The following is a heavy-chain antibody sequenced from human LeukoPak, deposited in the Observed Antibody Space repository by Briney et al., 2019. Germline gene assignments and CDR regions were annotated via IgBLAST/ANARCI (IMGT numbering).Heavy chain of an antibody. V-gene: IGHV4-39*07. CDR2: IYYSVST. CDR3: ASAGWRRGYYYYYMDV. J-gene: IGHJ6*03. CDR1: GGSINTSYYY. Sequence: PSETLSFTCTVSGGSINTSYYYWGWIRQPPGKGLEWLGSIYYSVSTYYNPSLKSRVTISVDTSKNQLSLKLSSVTAADTAVYYCASAGWRRGYYYYYMDVWGKGTTVTVSS. D-gene: IGHD2-15*01.